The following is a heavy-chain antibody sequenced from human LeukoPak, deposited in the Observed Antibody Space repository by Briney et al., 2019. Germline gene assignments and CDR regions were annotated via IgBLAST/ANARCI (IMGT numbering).Heavy chain of an antibody. CDR1: GFSFSRYW. Sequence: PGGSLRLSCVASGFSFSRYWMSWVRQAPGKGLEWVANIKEDGSEQYYADSLKGRFTISRDNVKNSLYLHINSLRAEDTAVYYCAKEQMTVVVGWFDPWGQGALVTVSS. J-gene: IGHJ5*02. V-gene: IGHV3-7*01. CDR3: AKEQMTVVVGWFDP. CDR2: IKEDGSEQ. D-gene: IGHD3-22*01.